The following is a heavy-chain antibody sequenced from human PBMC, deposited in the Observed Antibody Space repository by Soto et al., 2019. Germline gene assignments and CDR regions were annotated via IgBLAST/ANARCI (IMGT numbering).Heavy chain of an antibody. CDR3: AKDSRYGDQGNYYYYMDV. V-gene: IGHV3-23*01. Sequence: GGSLRLSCAASGFTFSSYAMSWVRQAPGKGLEWVSAISGSGGSTYYADSVKGRFTISRDNSKNTLYLQMNSLRAEDTAVYYCAKDSRYGDQGNYYYYMDVWGKGTTVTVSS. CDR1: GFTFSSYA. CDR2: ISGSGGST. D-gene: IGHD4-17*01. J-gene: IGHJ6*03.